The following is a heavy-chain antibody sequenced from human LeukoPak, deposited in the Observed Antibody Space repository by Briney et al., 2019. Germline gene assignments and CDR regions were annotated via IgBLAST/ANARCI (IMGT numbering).Heavy chain of an antibody. CDR3: ARDPRTVRI. J-gene: IGHJ4*02. Sequence: GGSLRLSCAASGFTFSDNYMTWVRKAPGKGLEWLSYISGNGGVIQYADSVKGRFTISRDNAKNLLYLQMDSLRVEDTAIYYCARDPRTVRIWGQGTLVTVSS. D-gene: IGHD1-1*01. V-gene: IGHV3-11*04. CDR2: ISGNGGVI. CDR1: GFTFSDNY.